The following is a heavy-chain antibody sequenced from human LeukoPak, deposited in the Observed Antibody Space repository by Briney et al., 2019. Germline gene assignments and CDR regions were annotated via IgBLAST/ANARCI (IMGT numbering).Heavy chain of an antibody. CDR3: ARDSGTYNFDS. J-gene: IGHJ4*02. V-gene: IGHV4-59*01. CDR2: IYYSGST. D-gene: IGHD1-26*01. CDR1: GGSISSYY. Sequence: PSETLSLTCTVSGGSISSYYWSWIRQPPGKGLEWIGYIYYSGSTNYSPSLKSRVTISVDTSNNLFSLRLSSVTAADTAVYYCARDSGTYNFDSWGQGTLVTVSS.